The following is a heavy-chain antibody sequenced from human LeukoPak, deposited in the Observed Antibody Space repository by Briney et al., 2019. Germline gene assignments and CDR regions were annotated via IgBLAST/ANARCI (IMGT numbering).Heavy chain of an antibody. D-gene: IGHD3-10*01. V-gene: IGHV3-20*04. CDR1: GFTFDDYG. CDR2: INWNGGST. Sequence: GGSLRLSCAASGFTFDDYGMSWVRQAPGKGLEWVSGINWNGGSTGYADSVKGRFTISRDNAKNSLYLQMNSLRAEDTALSYCASSSNYFGSGSYYNEFSYYYMDVWGKGTTVTVSS. CDR3: ASSSNYFGSGSYYNEFSYYYMDV. J-gene: IGHJ6*03.